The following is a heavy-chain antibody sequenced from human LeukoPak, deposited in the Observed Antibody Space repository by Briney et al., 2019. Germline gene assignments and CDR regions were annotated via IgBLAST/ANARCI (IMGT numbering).Heavy chain of an antibody. CDR3: AKDITGEADAFDI. CDR2: ISWNSGSI. D-gene: IGHD1-20*01. Sequence: GGTLRLSCAASGFTFRNYGMNWVRQAPGKGLQWVSGISWNSGSIVYADSVKGRFTISRDNAKNSLYLQMNSLRAEDMALYYCAKDITGEADAFDIWGQGTMVTVSS. CDR1: GFTFRNYG. J-gene: IGHJ3*02. V-gene: IGHV3-9*03.